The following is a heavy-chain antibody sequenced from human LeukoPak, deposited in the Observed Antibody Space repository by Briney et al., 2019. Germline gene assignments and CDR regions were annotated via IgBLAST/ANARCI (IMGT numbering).Heavy chain of an antibody. D-gene: IGHD6-13*01. V-gene: IGHV1-8*03. J-gene: IGHJ4*02. CDR1: GYTFTSYD. CDR3: ARALSSSWYDFDY. CDR2: MNPNSGNT. Sequence: ASVKVSCKASGYTFTSYDINWVRQATGQGLEWMGWMNPNSGNTGYAQKFQGRVTITRNTSISTAYMELSSLRSEDTAVYYCARALSSSWYDFDYWGQGTLVTVSS.